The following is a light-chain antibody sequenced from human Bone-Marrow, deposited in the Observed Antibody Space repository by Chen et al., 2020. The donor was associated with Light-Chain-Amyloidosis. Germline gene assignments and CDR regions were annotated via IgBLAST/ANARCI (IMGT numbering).Light chain of an antibody. J-gene: IGLJ2*01. CDR2: RDT. Sequence: SYELTQPPSVSVSPGQTARITCSGDDLPTKYAYWYQQKPGQAPVRVIHRDTERPSGISERFSGSSSGTTATLTSSGVQAEDGADYHCQSADSSGTYEVIVGGGTKLTVL. CDR1: DLPTKY. CDR3: QSADSSGTYEVI. V-gene: IGLV3-25*03.